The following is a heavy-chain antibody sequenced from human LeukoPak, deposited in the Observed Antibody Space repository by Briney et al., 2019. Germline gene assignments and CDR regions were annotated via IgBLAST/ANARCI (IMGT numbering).Heavy chain of an antibody. Sequence: PSETLSLTCTVSGGSISDYYRSWIRQPPGKGLEWIGWIFGSGSSNYNYNPSLKSRLTISVDTSKNQFSLKLTSATAADTAVYYCAREKDTGSNHAKIRYDIWGQGTMVTVSS. CDR3: AREKDTGSNHAKIRYDI. J-gene: IGHJ3*02. CDR2: IFGSGSSNY. D-gene: IGHD1-26*01. CDR1: GGSISDYY. V-gene: IGHV4-59*01.